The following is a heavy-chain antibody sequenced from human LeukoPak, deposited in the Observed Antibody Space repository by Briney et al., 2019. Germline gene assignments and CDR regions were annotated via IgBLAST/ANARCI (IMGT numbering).Heavy chain of an antibody. Sequence: PGGSLRLSCEASGFTFSSFWMTWVRQAPGKGLEWVANIKHDGSEKYYVDSVKGRFTISRDNAKNTLYLQMNSLRAEDTAVYYCARDLDYGDYVAYYFDYWGQGTLVTVSS. V-gene: IGHV3-7*01. D-gene: IGHD4-17*01. CDR2: IKHDGSEK. CDR3: ARDLDYGDYVAYYFDY. J-gene: IGHJ4*02. CDR1: GFTFSSFW.